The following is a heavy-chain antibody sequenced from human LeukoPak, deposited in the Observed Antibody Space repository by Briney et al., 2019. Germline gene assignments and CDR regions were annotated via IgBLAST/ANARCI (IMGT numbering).Heavy chain of an antibody. CDR1: GGSFSGYY. J-gene: IGHJ4*02. D-gene: IGHD1-26*01. Sequence: SSETLSLTCAVYGGSFSGYYWSWIRQPPGKGLEWIGYVFHTGSTNYNPSLKSRVTISVDTSKNQFSLKLSSVTAADTAVYYCARDRGSQPFIDYWGQGTLVTVSS. V-gene: IGHV4-59*01. CDR3: ARDRGSQPFIDY. CDR2: VFHTGST.